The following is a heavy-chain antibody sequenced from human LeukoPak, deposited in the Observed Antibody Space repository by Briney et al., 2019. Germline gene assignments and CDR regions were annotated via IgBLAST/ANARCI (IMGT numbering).Heavy chain of an antibody. Sequence: ASVKVSCKASGYTFTSYGISRVRQAPGQGLEWMGWISAYNGNTNYAQKLQGRVTMTTDTSTSTAYMEMRSLRSDDTAVYYCARDRPQITVHYYYYYYMDVWGKGTTVTISS. J-gene: IGHJ6*03. V-gene: IGHV1-18*01. D-gene: IGHD3-10*01. CDR1: GYTFTSYG. CDR3: ARDRPQITVHYYYYYYMDV. CDR2: ISAYNGNT.